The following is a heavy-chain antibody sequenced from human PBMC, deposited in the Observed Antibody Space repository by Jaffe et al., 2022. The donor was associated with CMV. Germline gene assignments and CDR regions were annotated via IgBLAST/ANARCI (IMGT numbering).Heavy chain of an antibody. CDR1: GYTFTSYG. V-gene: IGHV1-18*04. J-gene: IGHJ5*02. CDR2: ISAYNGNT. CDR3: ASTRYYDSSGYSDLNWFDP. D-gene: IGHD3-22*01. Sequence: QVQLVQSGAEVKKPGASVKVSCKASGYTFTSYGISWVRQAPGQGLEWMGWISAYNGNTNYAQKLQGRVTMTTDTSTSTAYMELRSLRSDDTAVYYCASTRYYDSSGYSDLNWFDPWGQGTLVTVSS.